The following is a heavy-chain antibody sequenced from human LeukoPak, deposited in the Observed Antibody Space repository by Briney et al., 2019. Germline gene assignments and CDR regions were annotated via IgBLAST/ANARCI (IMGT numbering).Heavy chain of an antibody. V-gene: IGHV4-59*01. J-gene: IGHJ4*02. D-gene: IGHD6-19*01. CDR1: GGSISSYY. Sequence: SETLSLTCTVSGGSISSYYWSWIRQPPGKGLEWIGYIYYSGSTNYNPSLKSRVTISVDTSKNQFSLKLSSVTAADTAVYYCARATVSQWLAKFDYWGQGTLVTVSS. CDR3: ARATVSQWLAKFDY. CDR2: IYYSGST.